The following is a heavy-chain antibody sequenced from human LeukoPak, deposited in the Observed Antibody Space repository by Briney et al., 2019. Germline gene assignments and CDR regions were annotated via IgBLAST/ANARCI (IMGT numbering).Heavy chain of an antibody. J-gene: IGHJ3*02. Sequence: PSETLSLTCTVSGGSISSSSYYWGRIRQPPGKGLEWIGSIYYSGSTYYNPSLKSRVTISVDTSKNQFSLKLSSVTAADTAVYYCAREVDYGDSSVSDAFDIWGQGTMVTVSS. CDR1: GGSISSSSYY. V-gene: IGHV4-39*07. CDR2: IYYSGST. D-gene: IGHD4-17*01. CDR3: AREVDYGDSSVSDAFDI.